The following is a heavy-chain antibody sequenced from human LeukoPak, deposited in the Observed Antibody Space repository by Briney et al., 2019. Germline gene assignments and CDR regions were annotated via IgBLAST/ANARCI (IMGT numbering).Heavy chain of an antibody. CDR1: GFTFSSYA. CDR2: ISGSGDST. CDR3: ANWAGPFDP. Sequence: GGSLRLSCAASGFTFSSYAMTWVRQAPGRGLEWVSGISGSGDSTYYADSVKGRFTISRDNSKNTVYLQTNSLRAEDTAVYYCANWAGPFDPWGQGTLVTVSS. V-gene: IGHV3-23*01. J-gene: IGHJ5*02. D-gene: IGHD1-14*01.